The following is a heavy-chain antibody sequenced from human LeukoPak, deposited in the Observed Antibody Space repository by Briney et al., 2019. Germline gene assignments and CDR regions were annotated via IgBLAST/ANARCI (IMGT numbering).Heavy chain of an antibody. Sequence: EASVKVSCKASGGTFSSYAISWVRQAPAQGLEWMGGIIPIFGTANYAQKFQGRVTITADESTSTAYMELSSLRSEDTAVYYCARVHYGGNALAYYYYMDVWGKGTTVTVSS. CDR1: GGTFSSYA. J-gene: IGHJ6*03. V-gene: IGHV1-69*13. CDR3: ARVHYGGNALAYYYYMDV. CDR2: IIPIFGTA. D-gene: IGHD4-23*01.